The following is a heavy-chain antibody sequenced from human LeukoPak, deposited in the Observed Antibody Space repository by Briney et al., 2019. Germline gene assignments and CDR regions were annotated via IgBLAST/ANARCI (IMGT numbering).Heavy chain of an antibody. CDR2: INPNSGDT. CDR1: GYTFTGYH. CDR3: ARDAVGVNGYFDY. V-gene: IGHV1-2*02. J-gene: IGHJ4*02. D-gene: IGHD1-26*01. Sequence: ASVKVSCKASGYTFTGYHVHWVRQAPGQGLEWMGWINPNSGDTNFVQKFQGRVTMTSDTPISTAYMELSGLRSDDTAVYYCARDAVGVNGYFDYWGQGTLVTVSS.